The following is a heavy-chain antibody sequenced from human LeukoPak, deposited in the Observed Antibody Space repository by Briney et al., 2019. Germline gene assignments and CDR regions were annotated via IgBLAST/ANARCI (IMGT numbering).Heavy chain of an antibody. CDR2: ISAYNGNT. Sequence: ASVKVSCKASGYTFTSYGISWVRQAPGQGLEWMGWISAYNGNTNYAQKLQGRVTMTTDTSTSTAYMELRSLRSDDTAVYCCARDQDYYDSSGYDYWGQGTLVTVSS. CDR1: GYTFTSYG. CDR3: ARDQDYYDSSGYDY. J-gene: IGHJ4*02. D-gene: IGHD3-22*01. V-gene: IGHV1-18*01.